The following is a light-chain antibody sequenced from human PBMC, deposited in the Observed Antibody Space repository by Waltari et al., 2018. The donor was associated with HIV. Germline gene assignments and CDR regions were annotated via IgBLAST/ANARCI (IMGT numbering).Light chain of an antibody. CDR2: EVT. CDR1: NGDIGSSKF. J-gene: IGLJ3*02. V-gene: IGLV2-23*02. Sequence: QSALTQPASVSGSPGQSLTIPCVGNNGDIGSSKFVSWYQQYADKAPRLMIYEVTKRASGVSNRFSASKSVNTASLTISGLQADDEGDYYCCSYTTNNTWVFGGGTKLTVL. CDR3: CSYTTNNTWV.